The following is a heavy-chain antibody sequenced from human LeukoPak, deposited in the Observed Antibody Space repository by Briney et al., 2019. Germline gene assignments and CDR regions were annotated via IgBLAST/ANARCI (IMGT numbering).Heavy chain of an antibody. J-gene: IGHJ6*02. D-gene: IGHD5-12*01. Sequence: ASVKVSCKASGYTFTSYDINWVRQATGQGLEWMGWMNPNNGNTGYARKFQGRVTMTRNTSISTAYMELSSVRSEDTAVYYCTRAHSGYHYYYGMDVWGQGTTVTVSS. CDR2: MNPNNGNT. CDR3: TRAHSGYHYYYGMDV. V-gene: IGHV1-8*01. CDR1: GYTFTSYD.